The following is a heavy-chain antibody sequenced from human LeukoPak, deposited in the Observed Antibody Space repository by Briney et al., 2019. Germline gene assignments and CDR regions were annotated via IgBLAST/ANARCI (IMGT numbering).Heavy chain of an antibody. J-gene: IGHJ4*02. CDR2: IYTSGST. D-gene: IGHD2-2*01. Sequence: SETLSLTCTVSGGSISSYYWSRIRQPAGKGLEWIGRIYTSGSTNYNPSLKSRVTMSVDTSKNQFSLKLSSVTAADTAVYYCARDRHYCSSTSCLSYFDYWGQGTLVTVSS. CDR1: GGSISSYY. CDR3: ARDRHYCSSTSCLSYFDY. V-gene: IGHV4-4*07.